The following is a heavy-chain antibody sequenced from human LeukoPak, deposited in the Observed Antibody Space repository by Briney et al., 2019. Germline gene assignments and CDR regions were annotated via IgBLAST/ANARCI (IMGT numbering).Heavy chain of an antibody. CDR3: ARHGGYSGNPMPFDS. CDR2: IYYSGTT. Sequence: SETLSLTCTVSGGSISSYYWSWIRQPPGKGLEWIAYIYYSGTTNYNPSPKSRVTISVDTSKNQFSLKLSSVTAADTAVYYCARHGGYSGNPMPFDSWGQGTLVTVSS. D-gene: IGHD4-23*01. CDR1: GGSISSYY. J-gene: IGHJ4*02. V-gene: IGHV4-59*08.